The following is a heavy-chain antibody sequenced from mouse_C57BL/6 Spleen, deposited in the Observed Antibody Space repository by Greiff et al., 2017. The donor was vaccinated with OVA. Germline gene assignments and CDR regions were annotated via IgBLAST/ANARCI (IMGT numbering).Heavy chain of an antibody. CDR1: GFNIKDYY. CDR2: IDPEDGET. J-gene: IGHJ3*01. D-gene: IGHD3-2*02. V-gene: IGHV14-2*01. CDR3: ARRSTAQATAWFAY. Sequence: VHVKQSGAELVKPGASVKLSCTASGFNIKDYYMHWVKQRTEQGLEWIGRIDPEDGETKYAPKFQGKATITADTSSNTAYLQLSSLTSEDTAVYYCARRSTAQATAWFAYWGQGTLVTVSA.